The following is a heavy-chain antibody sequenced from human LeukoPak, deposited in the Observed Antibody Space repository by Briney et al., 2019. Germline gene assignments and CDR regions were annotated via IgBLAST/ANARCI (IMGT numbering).Heavy chain of an antibody. D-gene: IGHD6-13*01. Sequence: PSETLSLTCTVSGGSINNYYWSWIRQPPGKGLEWIGYISDSGSTNYNPSLKSRVTISVDRSKNQCSLELTSVTAADTAVYYCARGYSSTWLFFDYWGQGTLVTVSS. CDR1: GGSINNYY. V-gene: IGHV4-59*13. J-gene: IGHJ4*02. CDR2: ISDSGST. CDR3: ARGYSSTWLFFDY.